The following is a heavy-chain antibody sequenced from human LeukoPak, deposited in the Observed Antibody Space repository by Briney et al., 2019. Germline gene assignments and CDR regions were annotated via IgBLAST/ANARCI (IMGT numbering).Heavy chain of an antibody. CDR2: INPNSGGT. J-gene: IGHJ6*03. Sequence: ASVTVSCKASGYTFTGYYMHWVRQAPGQGLEWMGWINPNSGGTNYAQKFQGRVTMTRDTSISTAYMEPSRLRSDDTAVYYCARVEWEPGEYMDVWGKGTTVTVSS. CDR3: ARVEWEPGEYMDV. CDR1: GYTFTGYY. D-gene: IGHD1-26*01. V-gene: IGHV1-2*02.